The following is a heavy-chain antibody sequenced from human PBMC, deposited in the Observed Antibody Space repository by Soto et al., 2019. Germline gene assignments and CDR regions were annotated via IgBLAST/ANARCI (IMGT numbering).Heavy chain of an antibody. J-gene: IGHJ3*02. CDR1: GFTFDDYA. D-gene: IGHD3-3*01. V-gene: IGHV3-9*01. CDR2: ISWNSGSI. CDR3: AKDTGRRFLEWPIGNAFDI. Sequence: GGSLRLSCAASGFTFDDYAMHWVRQAPGKGLEWVSGISWNSGSIGYADSVKGRFTISRDNAKNSLYLQMNSLRAEDTAVYYGAKDTGRRFLEWPIGNAFDIWGQGTMVTVSS.